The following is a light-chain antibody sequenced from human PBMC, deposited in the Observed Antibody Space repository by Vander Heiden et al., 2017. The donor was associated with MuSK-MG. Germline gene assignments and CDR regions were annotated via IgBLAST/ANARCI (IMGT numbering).Light chain of an antibody. J-gene: IGKJ3*01. CDR2: EAS. V-gene: IGKV1-33*01. CDR3: LQYDFMPPFT. CDR1: QDIGNF. Sequence: DIQMTQSPSSLSASVGDRVTITCQASQDIGNFLNWYQHKPGKAPVLLISEASTLQSGVPSRFSGSGVGTDFTLTINGLQPEDFATYYCLQYDFMPPFTFGPGT.